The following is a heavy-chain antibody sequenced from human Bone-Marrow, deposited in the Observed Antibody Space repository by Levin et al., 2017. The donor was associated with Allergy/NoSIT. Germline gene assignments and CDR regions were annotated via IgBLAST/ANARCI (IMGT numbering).Heavy chain of an antibody. V-gene: IGHV4-59*01. CDR3: ARGARYYYDTSGPSNYFDY. CDR2: SYYRGST. CDR1: GVSITNYY. Sequence: ASETLSLTCTVSGVSITNYYWGWIRQPSGKGLEWIAHSYYRGSTDYKPSLMRRVAVSLDNSKNQFSLRLSSVTAADTAVYFCARGARYYYDTSGPSNYFDYWGQGTLVTVSS. D-gene: IGHD3-22*01. J-gene: IGHJ4*02.